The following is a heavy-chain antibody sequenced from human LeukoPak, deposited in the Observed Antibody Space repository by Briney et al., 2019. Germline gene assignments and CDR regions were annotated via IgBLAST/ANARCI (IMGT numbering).Heavy chain of an antibody. Sequence: GGSLRLSCAASGFTFSSYWMHWVRQAPGKGLVWVSRINSDGSSTSYADSVKGRFTISRDNAKNTPYLQMNSLRAEDTAVYYCARDGGSVRGVLRYFDWTTPDSPYYFDYWGQGTLVTVSS. J-gene: IGHJ4*02. CDR2: INSDGSST. CDR3: ARDGGSVRGVLRYFDWTTPDSPYYFDY. CDR1: GFTFSSYW. D-gene: IGHD3-9*01. V-gene: IGHV3-74*01.